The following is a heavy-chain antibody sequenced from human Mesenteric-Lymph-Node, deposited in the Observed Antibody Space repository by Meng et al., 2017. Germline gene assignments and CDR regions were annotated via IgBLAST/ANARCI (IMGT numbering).Heavy chain of an antibody. CDR1: GFTVSNAA. CDR3: ARDRGEVGDTIAYYFDY. Sequence: GESLKISCAASGFTVSNAAMSCVRQAPGEGLEWVSVITDGGRSTYYADSVRGRFTISRDTSNNTLYLQMNSLRAEDTAVYYCARDRGEVGDTIAYYFDYWGQGTLVTVAS. V-gene: IGHV3-23*01. D-gene: IGHD1-26*01. J-gene: IGHJ4*02. CDR2: ITDGGRST.